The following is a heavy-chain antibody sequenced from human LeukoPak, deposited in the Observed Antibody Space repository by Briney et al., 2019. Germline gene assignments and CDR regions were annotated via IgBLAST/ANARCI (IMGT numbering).Heavy chain of an antibody. CDR1: GGSISDYY. CDR2: IYYSGST. Sequence: SETLSLTCTVSGGSISDYYRGWIRQPPGKGLEWIGYIYYSGSTNYNPSLKSRVTISVDTSKNQFSLKLSSVTAADTAVYYCVRENIASRPLDYWGQGTLVTVSS. CDR3: VRENIASRPLDY. D-gene: IGHD6-6*01. V-gene: IGHV4-59*01. J-gene: IGHJ4*02.